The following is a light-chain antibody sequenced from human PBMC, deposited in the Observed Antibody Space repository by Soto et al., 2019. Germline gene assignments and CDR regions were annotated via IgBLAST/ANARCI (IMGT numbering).Light chain of an antibody. CDR3: KQYYDWPWT. CDR1: QSISSN. CDR2: AAY. J-gene: IGKJ1*01. V-gene: IGKV3-15*01. Sequence: EIVMTQSPVTLSVSPGERATLSCRASQSISSNLAWYQHKPGQAHRLLIYAAYTGATGIQARFSGSGSGTEFTLTIRSLQPEDFAVYYCKQYYDWPWTFGQGTKVDIK.